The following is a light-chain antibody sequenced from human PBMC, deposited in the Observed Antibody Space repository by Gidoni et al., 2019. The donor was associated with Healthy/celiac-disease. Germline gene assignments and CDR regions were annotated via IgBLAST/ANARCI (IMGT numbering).Light chain of an antibody. Sequence: DIQMPQSPSSLSASVGDRVTITCRASQSISSYLNWNQQKPGKAPKLLIYAASSLQSGVPSRFSGRGSGTDFTLTISSLQPEDFATYYCQQSYSTLLTFXGXTKVEIK. CDR2: AAS. CDR1: QSISSY. J-gene: IGKJ4*01. CDR3: QQSYSTLLT. V-gene: IGKV1-39*01.